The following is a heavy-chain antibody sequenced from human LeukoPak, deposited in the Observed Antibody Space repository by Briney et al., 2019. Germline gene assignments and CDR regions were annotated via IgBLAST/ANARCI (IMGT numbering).Heavy chain of an antibody. D-gene: IGHD6-13*01. CDR2: IYVGGTT. CDR3: ASSGSSWYGAFDI. V-gene: IGHV3-66*01. J-gene: IGHJ3*02. CDR1: GFTMSDSY. Sequence: GGSLRLSCAASGFTMSDSYMSWVRQAPGKGLEWVALIYVGGTTYYADSVKDRFTISRDSSKNTLYLQMNSLRGEDTAVYYCASSGSSWYGAFDIWGQGTMVTVSS.